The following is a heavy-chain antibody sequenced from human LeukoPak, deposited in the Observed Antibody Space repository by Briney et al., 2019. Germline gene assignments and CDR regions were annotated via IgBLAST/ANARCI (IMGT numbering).Heavy chain of an antibody. CDR3: ARDQDPYYYGSGSYDY. Sequence: GGSLRLSCAASGFTFSTYEMNWVRQAPGKGLEWVSYISSSGSTIFYTDSVEGRFTISRDNAKNSLYLQMNSLRAEDTAVYYCARDQDPYYYGSGSYDYWGQGTLVTVSS. J-gene: IGHJ4*02. D-gene: IGHD3-10*01. CDR1: GFTFSTYE. V-gene: IGHV3-48*03. CDR2: ISSSGSTI.